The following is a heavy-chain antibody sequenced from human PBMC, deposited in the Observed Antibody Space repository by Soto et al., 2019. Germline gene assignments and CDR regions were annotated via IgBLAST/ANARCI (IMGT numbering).Heavy chain of an antibody. V-gene: IGHV3-23*01. J-gene: IGHJ4*02. D-gene: IGHD3-10*01. CDR3: ARGSKDSYPGSRIFDF. CDR2: ITDTGGDA. CDR1: VINFGGRG. Sequence: LRRSCLASVINFGGRGMSWVRQAPWEGLEWVSTITDTGGDAKYADSLRGRFTISRDNSKKTLYLQMSSLRADESAVYFCARGSKDSYPGSRIFDFWGRGTHGHLLL.